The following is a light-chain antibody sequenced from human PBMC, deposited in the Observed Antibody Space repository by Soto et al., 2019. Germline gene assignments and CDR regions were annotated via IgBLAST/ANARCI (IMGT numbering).Light chain of an antibody. J-gene: IGKJ1*01. CDR3: QQRSNWPPT. CDR1: QSVSSY. Sequence: EIVLTQSPATLSLSPGERATLSCRASQSVSSYLAWYQQKPGQAPRLLIYDASNRATGIPARFSGSGSGTDFTLTISTLEPEDFAVYDCQQRSNWPPTVGQGTKGEI. CDR2: DAS. V-gene: IGKV3-11*01.